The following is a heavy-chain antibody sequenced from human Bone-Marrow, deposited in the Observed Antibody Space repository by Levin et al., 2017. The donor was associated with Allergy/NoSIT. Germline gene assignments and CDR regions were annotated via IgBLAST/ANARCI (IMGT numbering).Heavy chain of an antibody. J-gene: IGHJ2*01. D-gene: IGHD3-16*02. CDR3: ARGGQGDYIWGSYRYIDWYFDL. V-gene: IGHV1-69*13. CDR2: IIPIFGTA. Sequence: ASVKVSCKASGGTFSSYAISWVRQAPGQGLEWMGGIIPIFGTANYAQKFQGRVTITADESTSTAYMELSSLRSEDTAVYYCARGGQGDYIWGSYRYIDWYFDLWGRGTLVTVSS. CDR1: GGTFSSYA.